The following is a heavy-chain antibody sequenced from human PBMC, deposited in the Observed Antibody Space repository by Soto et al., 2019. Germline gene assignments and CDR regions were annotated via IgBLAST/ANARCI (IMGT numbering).Heavy chain of an antibody. CDR3: ARENAAAGMGLDY. V-gene: IGHV3-21*01. CDR1: GFTFRSYS. CDR2: ISSSSSYI. Sequence: GGSLRLSCAASGFTFRSYSINWVRQAPGKGLEWVSSISSSSSYIYYADSVKGRFTISRDNAKNSLYLQMNSLRAEDTAVYYCARENAAAGMGLDYWGQGTLVTVSS. J-gene: IGHJ4*02. D-gene: IGHD6-13*01.